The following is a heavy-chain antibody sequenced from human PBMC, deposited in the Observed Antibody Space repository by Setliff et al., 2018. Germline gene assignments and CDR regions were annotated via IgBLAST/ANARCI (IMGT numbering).Heavy chain of an antibody. CDR1: GGSISNSNYY. CDR2: ISYSGSP. V-gene: IGHV4-39*07. D-gene: IGHD3-16*01. J-gene: IGHJ3*01. CDR3: ASWGSAIGFDL. Sequence: TLSLTCTVSGGSISNSNYYWGWIRQPPGKGLEWIGSISYSGSPYYNPSLKSRVTMSIDSSKKQFSLKLSSVTAADTAVYFCASWGSAIGFDLWGQGTVVTVSS.